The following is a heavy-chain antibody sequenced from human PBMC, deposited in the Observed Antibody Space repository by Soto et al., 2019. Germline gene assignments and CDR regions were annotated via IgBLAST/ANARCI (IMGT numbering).Heavy chain of an antibody. Sequence: QVQLVESGGGVVQPGRSLRLSCAASGFTFSSYGMHWVRQAPGKGLEWVAVISYDGSNKYYADSVKGRFTISRDNSENTLYLQMNSLRAEDTAVYYCAKDRGRIAAAGTGGYYFDYWGQGTLVTVSS. J-gene: IGHJ4*02. V-gene: IGHV3-30*18. CDR2: ISYDGSNK. D-gene: IGHD6-13*01. CDR1: GFTFSSYG. CDR3: AKDRGRIAAAGTGGYYFDY.